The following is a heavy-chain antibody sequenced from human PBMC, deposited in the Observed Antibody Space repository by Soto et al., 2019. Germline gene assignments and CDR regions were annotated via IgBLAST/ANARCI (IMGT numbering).Heavy chain of an antibody. Sequence: SETLSLTCTVSGASISSGDYFWSWIRQSPGKGLEWIGYIYDSGSSYYNPSLKSRVTMSVDTSKNQFSLKLSSVTAADTAVYYCAREKGYISGPKNFDYWGQGTLVTVSS. D-gene: IGHD5-12*01. J-gene: IGHJ4*02. CDR1: GASISSGDYF. CDR2: IYDSGSS. V-gene: IGHV4-30-4*01. CDR3: AREKGYISGPKNFDY.